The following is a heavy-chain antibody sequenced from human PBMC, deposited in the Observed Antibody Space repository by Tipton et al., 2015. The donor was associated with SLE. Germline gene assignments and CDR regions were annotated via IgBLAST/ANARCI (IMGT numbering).Heavy chain of an antibody. CDR3: AKDPNTRALDI. J-gene: IGHJ3*02. D-gene: IGHD2-2*02. CDR1: GFTFDDHA. V-gene: IGHV3-9*01. CDR2: ITWNSGSL. Sequence: SLRLSCAASGFTFDDHAMHWVRQAPGKGLEWVSGITWNSGSLGNADSVKGRFTISRDNSKITLFLQMNSLRAEDTAIYYCAKDPNTRALDIWGQGTRFTVSS.